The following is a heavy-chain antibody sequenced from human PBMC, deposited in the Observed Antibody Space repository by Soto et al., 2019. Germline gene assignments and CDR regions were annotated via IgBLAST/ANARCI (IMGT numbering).Heavy chain of an antibody. V-gene: IGHV1-3*01. J-gene: IGHJ6*02. Sequence: QVQLVQSGAEVKKPGASVKVSCKASGYTFTIYAMHWVRQAPGQRLEWMGWINAGNGNTKYSQKFQGRVTITRDTSASTAYMELSSLRSEDTAVYYCARGEVLMVYAPKYYYSYYGIDVWGQGTTVTVYS. CDR2: INAGNGNT. CDR3: ARGEVLMVYAPKYYYSYYGIDV. D-gene: IGHD2-8*01. CDR1: GYTFTIYA.